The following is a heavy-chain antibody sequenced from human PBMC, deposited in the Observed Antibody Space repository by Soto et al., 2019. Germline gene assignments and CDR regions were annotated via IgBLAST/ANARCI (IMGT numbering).Heavy chain of an antibody. Sequence: ASVKVSCKASGYTFAAYYLHWVRQAPGQGLEWMGWINPKTGGTNPAQKFQDWVTMTRDTSISTAYIELSRLRPDDTAMYYCARGHSLVVVSATNLDYWGQGTLVTVSS. J-gene: IGHJ4*02. V-gene: IGHV1-2*04. CDR3: ARGHSLVVVSATNLDY. D-gene: IGHD2-15*01. CDR2: INPKTGGT. CDR1: GYTFAAYY.